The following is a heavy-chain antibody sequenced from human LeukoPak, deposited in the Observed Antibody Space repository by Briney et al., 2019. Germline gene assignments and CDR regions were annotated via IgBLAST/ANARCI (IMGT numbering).Heavy chain of an antibody. V-gene: IGHV4-38-2*01. CDR2: IYHSGST. Sequence: TSETLSLTCAVSGYSISSGYYWGWIRQPPGKGLEWIGSIYHSGSTYYNPSLKSRVTISVDTSKNQFSLKLCSVTAADTAVYYCARLYCSSTSCYSILHYYYMDVWGKGTTVTVSS. J-gene: IGHJ6*03. CDR3: ARLYCSSTSCYSILHYYYMDV. D-gene: IGHD2-2*01. CDR1: GYSISSGYY.